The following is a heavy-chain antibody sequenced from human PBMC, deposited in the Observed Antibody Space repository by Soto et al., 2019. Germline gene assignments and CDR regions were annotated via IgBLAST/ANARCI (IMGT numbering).Heavy chain of an antibody. V-gene: IGHV3-23*01. CDR3: AKARCTGNSCYVPDY. CDR2: ISGSGGSP. D-gene: IGHD2-8*02. CDR1: GFTFNSYT. J-gene: IGHJ4*01. Sequence: GGSLRVSCAASGFTFNSYTRAWVRQAPGKGLEWVSSISGSGGSPSYADSVQGRFTISRDNSRNTISLQMNSLRAEDTATYYCAKARCTGNSCYVPDYWGHGSLVTVSS.